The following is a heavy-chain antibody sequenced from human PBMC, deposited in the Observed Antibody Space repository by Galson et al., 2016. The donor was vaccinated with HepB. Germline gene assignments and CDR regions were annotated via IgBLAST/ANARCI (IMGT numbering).Heavy chain of an antibody. J-gene: IGHJ4*02. Sequence: LRLSCAASGFTFYNYAMSWVRQAPGKGLEWVSTLSASCGATYYSDSVKGRFTISRDNSKNTLYLQMNSLRDEDTAVYYCAKGRTGTTGPVEYWGQGTLVTVSS. CDR2: LSASCGAT. CDR3: AKGRTGTTGPVEY. D-gene: IGHD1-1*01. V-gene: IGHV3-23*01. CDR1: GFTFYNYA.